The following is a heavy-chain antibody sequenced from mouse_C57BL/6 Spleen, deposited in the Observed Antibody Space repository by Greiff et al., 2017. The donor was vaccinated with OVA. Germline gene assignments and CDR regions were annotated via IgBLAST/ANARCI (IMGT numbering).Heavy chain of an antibody. CDR3: ARGAHYPWFAY. CDR1: GYTFTSYW. J-gene: IGHJ3*01. V-gene: IGHV1-52*01. Sequence: QVQLQQPGAELVRPGSSVKLSCKASGYTFTSYWMHWVKQRPIQGLEWIGNIDPSDSETHYNQKFKDKATLTVDKSSSTAYMQLSSLTSEDSAVYYCARGAHYPWFAYWGQGTLVTVSA. CDR2: IDPSDSET. D-gene: IGHD1-1*02.